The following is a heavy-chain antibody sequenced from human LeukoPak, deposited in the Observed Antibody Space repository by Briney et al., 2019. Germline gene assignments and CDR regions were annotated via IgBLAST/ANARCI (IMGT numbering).Heavy chain of an antibody. Sequence: SETLSLTCTVPGGSISSYYWSWIRQPPGKGLEWIGYIYYSGSTNYNPSLQSRVTISVATSKNQFSLKLSAVTAADTAVYYCARVGGRGYSYYFDYWGQGTLVTVSS. CDR2: IYYSGST. CDR3: ARVGGRGYSYYFDY. D-gene: IGHD5-18*01. J-gene: IGHJ4*02. V-gene: IGHV4-59*01. CDR1: GGSISSYY.